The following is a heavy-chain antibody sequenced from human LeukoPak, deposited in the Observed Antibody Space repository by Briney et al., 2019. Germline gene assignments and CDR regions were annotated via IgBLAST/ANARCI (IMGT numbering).Heavy chain of an antibody. Sequence: SLRLSCAAAGFTFDDYAMHWVRQAPGKGLEWVSCISWNSGSIVYADSVKGRFTISRDNDKNSLYLQMNSLRAEDIALYYCAKGISSSWYYSYDYWGQGTLVTVSS. CDR1: GFTFDDYA. D-gene: IGHD6-13*01. CDR2: ISWNSGSI. CDR3: AKGISSSWYYSYDY. V-gene: IGHV3-9*03. J-gene: IGHJ4*02.